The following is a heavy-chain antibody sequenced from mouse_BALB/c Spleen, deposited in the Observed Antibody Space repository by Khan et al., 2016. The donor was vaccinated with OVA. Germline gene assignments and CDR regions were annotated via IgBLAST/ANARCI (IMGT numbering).Heavy chain of an antibody. CDR2: IWAGGST. V-gene: IGHV2-9*02. D-gene: IGHD1-3*01. J-gene: IGHJ2*01. Sequence: QVQLKESGPGLVAPSQSLSITCTASGFSLTSYGVHWVRQPPGKGLEWLGVIWAGGSTNYNTALMSRLSICKANSKSHVVLKMNSMQTDDTAMYYCARLEDIWGQGTTLTVSS. CDR3: ARLEDI. CDR1: GFSLTSYG.